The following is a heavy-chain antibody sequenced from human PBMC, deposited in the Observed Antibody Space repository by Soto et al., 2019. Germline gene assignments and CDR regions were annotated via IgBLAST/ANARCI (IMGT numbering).Heavy chain of an antibody. V-gene: IGHV3-23*01. J-gene: IGHJ4*02. D-gene: IGHD2-15*01. Sequence: PGGALRLSCAASGFTFSSYAMSWVRQAPGKGLEWVSAISGSGGSTYYADSVKGRFTISRDNSKNTLYLQVNSLRAEDTAVYYCAKERRFCSGGSCYGNFDYWGQGTLVPVSS. CDR1: GFTFSSYA. CDR3: AKERRFCSGGSCYGNFDY. CDR2: ISGSGGST.